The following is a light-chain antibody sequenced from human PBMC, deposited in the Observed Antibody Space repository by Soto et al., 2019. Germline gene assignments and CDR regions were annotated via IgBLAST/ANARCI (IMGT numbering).Light chain of an antibody. V-gene: IGKV3-11*01. CDR2: DAS. Sequence: VLTQSPATVYLSPGDRATLSCRAGQNINNFIAWYQHKPGQAPRLLIYDASNRATGIPGRFSGSGSGTDFTLTITSLESEDFAVYYCQHRGRFGQGTKVDIK. J-gene: IGKJ1*01. CDR3: QHRGR. CDR1: QNINNF.